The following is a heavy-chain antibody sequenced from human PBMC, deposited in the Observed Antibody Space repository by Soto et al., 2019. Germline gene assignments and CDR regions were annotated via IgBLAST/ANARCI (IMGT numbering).Heavy chain of an antibody. Sequence: EVQLVESGGGLIQPGGSLRLSCAASGFTVRSNYMSWVRQAPGKGLEWVSVIYSGGSTYYADSVKGRFTISRDNSKNTLYLQMNSLRAEDTAVYYCARDSYDFWSGYYFDLWGRGTLVTVSS. D-gene: IGHD3-3*01. V-gene: IGHV3-53*01. CDR2: IYSGGST. J-gene: IGHJ2*01. CDR1: GFTVRSNY. CDR3: ARDSYDFWSGYYFDL.